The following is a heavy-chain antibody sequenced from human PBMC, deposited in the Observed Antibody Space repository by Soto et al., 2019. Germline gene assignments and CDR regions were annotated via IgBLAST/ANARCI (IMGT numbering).Heavy chain of an antibody. CDR1: GGSFSGYY. CDR3: ARESITIFGVVIKNYYYYGMDV. J-gene: IGHJ6*02. CDR2: INHSGST. D-gene: IGHD3-3*01. V-gene: IGHV4-34*01. Sequence: SETLSLTCAVYGGSFSGYYWTWIRQPPGTGLEWIGEINHSGSTNYNPSLKSRVTISVDTSKNQFSLKLSSATAADTAVYYCARESITIFGVVIKNYYYYGMDVWGQGTTVTVSS.